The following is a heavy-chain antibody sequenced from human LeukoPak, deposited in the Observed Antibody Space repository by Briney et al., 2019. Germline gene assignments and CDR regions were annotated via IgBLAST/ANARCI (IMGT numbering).Heavy chain of an antibody. Sequence: PSETLSLTCTVSGGSISSSSYYWGWIRQPPGKGLEWIGSIYYSGSTYYNPSLKSRVTISVDTSKNQFSLKLSSVTAADTAVYYCARGGPWIQLWPNNWFDPWGQGTLVTVSS. D-gene: IGHD5-18*01. CDR1: GGSISSSSYY. J-gene: IGHJ5*02. V-gene: IGHV4-39*07. CDR3: ARGGPWIQLWPNNWFDP. CDR2: IYYSGST.